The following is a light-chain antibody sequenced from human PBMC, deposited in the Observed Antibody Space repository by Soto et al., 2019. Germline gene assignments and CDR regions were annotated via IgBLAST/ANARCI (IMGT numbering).Light chain of an antibody. J-gene: IGLJ1*01. Sequence: QSALTQPASVSGSPGQSITISCTGTSSDVGSYNLVSWYQQHPGKAPKLMIYEVSKRPSGVSNRFSGSKSANTASLTISGLQAYDEADYYCCSYGGRSTYVFGTGTKLTVL. CDR3: CSYGGRSTYV. V-gene: IGLV2-23*02. CDR2: EVS. CDR1: SSDVGSYNL.